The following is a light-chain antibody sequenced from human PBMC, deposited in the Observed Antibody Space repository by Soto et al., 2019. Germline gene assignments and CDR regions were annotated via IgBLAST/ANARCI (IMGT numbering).Light chain of an antibody. J-gene: IGKJ1*01. Sequence: DIQMTQSPSPLPGSLGDRVTITCRASKTISSWLAWYQQKPGKAPKLLIYKASTLKSGVPSRFSGSGSGTEFTLTISSLQPDDFATYYCQHYNSYSEAFGQGTKVDI. CDR1: KTISSW. CDR2: KAS. CDR3: QHYNSYSEA. V-gene: IGKV1-5*03.